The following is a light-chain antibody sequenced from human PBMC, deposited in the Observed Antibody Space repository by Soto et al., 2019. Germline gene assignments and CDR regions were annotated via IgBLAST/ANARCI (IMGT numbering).Light chain of an antibody. V-gene: IGKV3-20*01. CDR1: QSVSSTY. J-gene: IGKJ1*01. CDR2: GAS. CDR3: QQCGPSRTWT. Sequence: EIVLTQSPGTLSLSPGERATLSCRASQSVSSTYLAWYQQKPGQAPRLLIYGASSRATGIPDRFSGSGSGTDFTLTISRLEPEDFAVYYCQQCGPSRTWTFGQGTEVEIK.